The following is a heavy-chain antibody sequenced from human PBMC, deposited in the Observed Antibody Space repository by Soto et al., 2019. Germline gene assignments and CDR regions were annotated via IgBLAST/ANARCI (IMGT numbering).Heavy chain of an antibody. CDR2: IWYDGSNK. Sequence: GGSLRLSCAASGFTFSSYGMHWVRQAPGKGLEWVAVIWYDGSNKYYADYVKGRITISRDNSKNKLYLQMNSLRAEDTAVYYCARGGYDFWSGYNYYGMDVWGQGTTVTVSS. CDR1: GFTFSSYG. J-gene: IGHJ6*02. D-gene: IGHD3-3*01. CDR3: ARGGYDFWSGYNYYGMDV. V-gene: IGHV3-33*01.